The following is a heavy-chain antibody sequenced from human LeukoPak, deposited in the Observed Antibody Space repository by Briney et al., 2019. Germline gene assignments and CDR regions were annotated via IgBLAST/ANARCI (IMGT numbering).Heavy chain of an antibody. CDR3: ARDTGRGRRRGSYYYYGMDV. J-gene: IGHJ6*02. CDR2: IYYSGST. V-gene: IGHV4-31*03. D-gene: IGHD3-16*01. Sequence: PSQTLSLTCTVSGGSISSGGYYWSWIRQHPGKGLEWIGYIYYSGSTYYNPSLKSRVTISVDTSKNQFSLKLSSVTAADTAVYHCARDTGRGRRRGSYYYYGMDVWGQGTTVTVSS. CDR1: GGSISSGGYY.